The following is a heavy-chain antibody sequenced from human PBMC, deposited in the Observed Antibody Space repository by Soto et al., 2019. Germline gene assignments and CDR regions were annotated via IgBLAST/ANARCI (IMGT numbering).Heavy chain of an antibody. Sequence: QLRLQEEGPGLVKPSETLSLTCTVSGGSISSSSYYWGWIRQPPGKGPEWIGAIYYNGNTYYNPSLKSRVTMSVDTSKNQFSLKLRSATAADTAMYYCARQTGVFGHYFDYWGQGTLVTVSS. J-gene: IGHJ4*02. CDR2: IYYNGNT. D-gene: IGHD3-16*01. V-gene: IGHV4-39*01. CDR3: ARQTGVFGHYFDY. CDR1: GGSISSSSYY.